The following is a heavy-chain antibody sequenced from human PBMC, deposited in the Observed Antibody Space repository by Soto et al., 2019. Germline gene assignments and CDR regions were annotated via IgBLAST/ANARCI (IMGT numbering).Heavy chain of an antibody. Sequence: SETLSLTCTVSGGSISSGDYYWSWIRQPPGKGLEWIGYIYYSGSTYYNPSLKSRVTISVDTSKNQFSLKLSSVTAADTAVYYCARVGGFGATTIYYWGKGTLVTVSS. D-gene: IGHD3-10*01. V-gene: IGHV4-30-4*01. CDR3: ARVGGFGATTIYY. CDR2: IYYSGST. CDR1: GGSISSGDYY. J-gene: IGHJ4*02.